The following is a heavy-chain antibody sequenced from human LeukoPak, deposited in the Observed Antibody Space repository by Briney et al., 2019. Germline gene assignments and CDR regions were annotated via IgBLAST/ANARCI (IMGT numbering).Heavy chain of an antibody. J-gene: IGHJ3*02. CDR2: IYYIGST. Sequence: SETLSLTCTVSGGSISSYYWSWIRQPPGKGLEWIGYIYYIGSTDYNPSLKSRVTISADTSKNQASLNLSSVTAADTAVYYCARHDVVSGAFDIWGAGTMVTVSS. CDR3: ARHDVVSGAFDI. CDR1: GGSISSYY. D-gene: IGHD1-26*01. V-gene: IGHV4-59*08.